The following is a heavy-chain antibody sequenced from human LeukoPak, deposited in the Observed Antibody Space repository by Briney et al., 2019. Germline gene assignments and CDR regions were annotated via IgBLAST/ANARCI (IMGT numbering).Heavy chain of an antibody. CDR1: GVSISGNY. CDR3: ARLARVQQVAHYHYHSMDV. D-gene: IGHD6-13*01. J-gene: IGHJ6*02. CDR2: IYSDGTT. Sequence: SETLSLTCAVSGVSISGNYWSWIRQPPGRGLEWIGYIYSDGTTNYNPSLKSRVAMSVDASENQFSLKLDSVTAADTAAYYCARLARVQQVAHYHYHSMDVWGQGTTVTVSS. V-gene: IGHV4-59*01.